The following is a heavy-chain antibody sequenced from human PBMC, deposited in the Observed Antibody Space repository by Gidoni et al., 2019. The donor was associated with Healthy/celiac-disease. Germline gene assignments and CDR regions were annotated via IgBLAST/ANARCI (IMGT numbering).Heavy chain of an antibody. V-gene: IGHV4-39*01. J-gene: IGHJ6*02. CDR1: GGSISSSSYY. Sequence: QLQLQESGPGLVKPSETLSLTCTVSGGSISSSSYYWGWIRQPPGKGLEWIGRIYYSRSTYYNPSLKSRVTISVDTSKNQFSLKLSSVTAADTAVYYCAGLLQLDSSLVEYYYYGMDVWGQGTTVTVSS. CDR3: AGLLQLDSSLVEYYYYGMDV. CDR2: IYYSRST. D-gene: IGHD6-6*01.